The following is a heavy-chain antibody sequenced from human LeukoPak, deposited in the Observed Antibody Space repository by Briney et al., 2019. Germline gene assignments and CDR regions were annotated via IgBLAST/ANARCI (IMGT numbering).Heavy chain of an antibody. CDR1: GGTFSSYA. D-gene: IGHD2-2*01. Sequence: SVKVSCKASGGTFSSYAISWVRQAPGQGLEWMGRIIPIFGTTNYAQKFQGRVTITADESTSTAYMELSSLRSEDTAVYYCARGSLPIIVVPAALDDWGQGTLVTVSS. CDR2: IIPIFGTT. V-gene: IGHV1-69*15. CDR3: ARGSLPIIVVPAALDD. J-gene: IGHJ4*02.